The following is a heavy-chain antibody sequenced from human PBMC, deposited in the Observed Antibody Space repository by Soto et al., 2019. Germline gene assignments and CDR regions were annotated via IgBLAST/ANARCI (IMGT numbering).Heavy chain of an antibody. CDR1: GGSFSGYY. CDR2: INHSGST. Sequence: SETLSLTCAVYGGSFSGYYGSWIRQPPGKGLEWIGEINHSGSTNYNPSLKSRVTISVDTSKNQFSLKLSSVTAADTAVYYCARAGSVLLWFGEKGYGMDVWGQGTTVTVSS. CDR3: ARAGSVLLWFGEKGYGMDV. J-gene: IGHJ6*02. D-gene: IGHD3-10*01. V-gene: IGHV4-34*01.